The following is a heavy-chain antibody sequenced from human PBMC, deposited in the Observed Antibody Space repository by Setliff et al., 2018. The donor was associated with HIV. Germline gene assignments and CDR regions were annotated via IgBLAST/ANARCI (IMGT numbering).Heavy chain of an antibody. D-gene: IGHD4-4*01. CDR1: GDTFSNYA. J-gene: IGHJ4*02. CDR2: IIPIFGTA. V-gene: IGHV1-69*06. Sequence: SVKVSCKASGDTFSNYAISWVRQAPGQGLEWMGGIIPIFGTANYAQKFEGRVTITADKSTSTAYMEVNSLRFEDTAVYYCAPIDPFPHDYSNSSFDYWGQGTLVSVSS. CDR3: APIDPFPHDYSNSSFDY.